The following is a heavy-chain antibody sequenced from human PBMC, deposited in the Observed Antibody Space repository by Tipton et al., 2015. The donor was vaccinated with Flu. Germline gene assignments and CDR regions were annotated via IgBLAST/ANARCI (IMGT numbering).Heavy chain of an antibody. CDR2: INHGGGT. Sequence: TLSLTCTVSGGSISSYYWSWIRQPAGKGLEWIGDINHGGGTNYNPSLKSRVTISVDTSKNQFSLKLSSVTAADTAVYYCARGIYISSSWYVGRGDPNKNDYWGQGTLVTVSS. J-gene: IGHJ4*02. V-gene: IGHV4-59*08. D-gene: IGHD6-13*01. CDR1: GGSISSYY. CDR3: ARGIYISSSWYVGRGDPNKNDY.